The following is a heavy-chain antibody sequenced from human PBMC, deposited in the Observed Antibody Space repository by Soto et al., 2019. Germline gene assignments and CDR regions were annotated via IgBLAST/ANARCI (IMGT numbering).Heavy chain of an antibody. CDR1: GFTFSSYA. D-gene: IGHD2-21*01. CDR2: IFGSGGTT. J-gene: IGHJ6*02. Sequence: EVQLLESGGGLVQPGGSLRLSCAASGFTFSSYAMSWVRQVPGKGLEWVSDIFGSGGTTYYADSVKGRVTISRDNSKNTLYMKMNSLRAEDTAVYYCAKASDGDFYYYGMDVWGQGTTVTVS. V-gene: IGHV3-23*01. CDR3: AKASDGDFYYYGMDV.